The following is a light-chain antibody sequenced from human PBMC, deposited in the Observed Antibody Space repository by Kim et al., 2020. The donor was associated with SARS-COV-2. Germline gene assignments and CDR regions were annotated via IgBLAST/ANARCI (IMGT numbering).Light chain of an antibody. Sequence: SSELTQDPAVSVALGQTVGITCQGDSLRSYYASWYQQKPGQAPVLVIYGKNNRPSGIPDRFSGSSSGNTASLTITGAQAEDEADYYCNSRDSSGNHLLYVFGTGTKVTVL. CDR3: NSRDSSGNHLLYV. J-gene: IGLJ1*01. CDR2: GKN. CDR1: SLRSYY. V-gene: IGLV3-19*01.